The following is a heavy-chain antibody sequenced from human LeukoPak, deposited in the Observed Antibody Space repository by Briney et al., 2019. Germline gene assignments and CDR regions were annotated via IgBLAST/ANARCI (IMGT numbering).Heavy chain of an antibody. J-gene: IGHJ4*02. CDR1: GFTFDDYA. V-gene: IGHV3-9*01. D-gene: IGHD5-18*01. CDR3: AKDSDTAMAYFGY. CDR2: ISWNSGSI. Sequence: GGSLRLSCAASGFTFDDYAMHWVRQAPGKGLEWVSGISWNSGSIGYADSVKGRFTISRDNAKNSLYLQMNSLRAEDTALYYCAKDSDTAMAYFGYWGQGTLVTVSS.